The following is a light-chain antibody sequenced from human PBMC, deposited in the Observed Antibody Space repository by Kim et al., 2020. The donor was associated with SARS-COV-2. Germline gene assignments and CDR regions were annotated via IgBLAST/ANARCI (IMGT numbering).Light chain of an antibody. J-gene: IGKJ4*01. CDR2: GAS. V-gene: IGKV3-15*01. CDR3: QQYNNWPLT. Sequence: EMVMTQSPATLSVSPGERATLSCRASQSVSSNLAWYQQKPGQAPRLLIYGASTRATGIPARFSGSVSGTEFTLTISSLQSEDFAVYYCQQYNNWPLTFGGGTKVDIK. CDR1: QSVSSN.